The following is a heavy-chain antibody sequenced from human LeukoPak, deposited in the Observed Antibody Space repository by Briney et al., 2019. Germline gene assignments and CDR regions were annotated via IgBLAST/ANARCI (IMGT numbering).Heavy chain of an antibody. V-gene: IGHV4-59*08. CDR1: GGSISSYY. CDR3: ARRVRGSSWYYFDY. CDR2: IYYSGST. D-gene: IGHD6-13*01. Sequence: SETLSLTCTVSGGSISSYYWSWIRQPPGKGLEWIGYIYYSGSTNYNPSLKSRVTISVDTSKNQFSLKLSSVTAADTAVYYCARRVRGSSWYYFDYGGQGTLVTVSS. J-gene: IGHJ4*02.